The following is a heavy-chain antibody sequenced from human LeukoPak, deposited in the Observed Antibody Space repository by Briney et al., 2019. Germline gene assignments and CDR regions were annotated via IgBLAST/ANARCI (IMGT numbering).Heavy chain of an antibody. CDR1: GGSISSYY. CDR3: ASAGGYYDFWSAPPWYFDY. Sequence: PSETLSLTCTVSGGSISSYYWSWIRQPAGKGLEWIGRIYTSGSTNYNPSLKSRVTMSVDTSKNQFSLKLSSVTAADTAVYYCASAGGYYDFWSAPPWYFDYWGQGTLVTVSS. V-gene: IGHV4-4*07. CDR2: IYTSGST. D-gene: IGHD3-3*01. J-gene: IGHJ4*02.